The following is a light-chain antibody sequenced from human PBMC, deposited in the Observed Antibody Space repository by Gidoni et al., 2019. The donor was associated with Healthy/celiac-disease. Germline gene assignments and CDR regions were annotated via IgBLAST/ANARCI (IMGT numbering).Light chain of an antibody. CDR2: GAS. CDR3: QQYGSSPYT. CDR1: QSVSSSY. Sequence: EIVLTQSPGTLSLSPGERATLSSSASQSVSSSYLAWYQQKPGQTPRLLMYGASSRATGSTDRFSGSGSGTNFTLTIIRLEPADFSVYYCQQYGSSPYTFGQGTKLEIK. V-gene: IGKV3-20*01. J-gene: IGKJ2*01.